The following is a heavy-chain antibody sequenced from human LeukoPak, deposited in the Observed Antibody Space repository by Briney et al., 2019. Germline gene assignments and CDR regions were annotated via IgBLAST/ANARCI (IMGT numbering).Heavy chain of an antibody. D-gene: IGHD5-12*01. J-gene: IGHJ4*02. CDR3: ARDFYIVATIFDY. CDR1: GFTVSSNY. Sequence: GGSLRLSCAVSGFTVSSNYMSWVRQAPGKGLEWVSSISSSSSYIYYADSVKGRFTISRDNAKNSLYLQMNSLRAEDTAVYYCARDFYIVATIFDYWGQGTPVTVSS. V-gene: IGHV3-21*01. CDR2: ISSSSSYI.